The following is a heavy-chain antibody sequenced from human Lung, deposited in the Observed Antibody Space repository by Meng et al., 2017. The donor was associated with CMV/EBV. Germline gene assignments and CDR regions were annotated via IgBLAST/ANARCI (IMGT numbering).Heavy chain of an antibody. V-gene: IGHV1-69*10. CDR3: AGSRVLATSSSRPPTYGMDV. J-gene: IGHJ6*02. CDR1: GGLYRTSV. CDR2: VIFMLGRA. D-gene: IGHD2-2*01. Sequence: SVKDSCKVSGGLYRTSVISWVRQPPGQGLEWMGGVIFMLGRANYGQKFQGGVMITAYKSATTAHMRLHSLKSEDTAVYYWAGSRVLATSSSRPPTYGMDVWGQGTTVXVSS.